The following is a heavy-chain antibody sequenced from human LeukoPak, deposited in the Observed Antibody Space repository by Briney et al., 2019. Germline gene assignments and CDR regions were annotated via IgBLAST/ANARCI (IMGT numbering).Heavy chain of an antibody. Sequence: SETLSLTCTVSGGSISSYYWSWIRQPPGNGLEWIGYIYYSGSTNYNPSLKSRVTISVDTSKNQFSLKLSSVTAADTAVYYCARLAVAGLFDYWGQGTLVTVSS. CDR3: ARLAVAGLFDY. D-gene: IGHD6-19*01. CDR2: IYYSGST. J-gene: IGHJ4*02. V-gene: IGHV4-59*08. CDR1: GGSISSYY.